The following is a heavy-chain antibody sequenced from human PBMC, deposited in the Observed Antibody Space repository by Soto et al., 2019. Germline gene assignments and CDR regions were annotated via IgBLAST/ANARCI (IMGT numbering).Heavy chain of an antibody. CDR1: GGTFSSYA. J-gene: IGHJ3*02. D-gene: IGHD3-22*01. V-gene: IGHV1-69*13. Sequence: GASVKVSCKASGGTFSSYAISWVRQAPGQGLEWMGGIIPIFGTANYAQKFQGRVTITADESTSTAYMELSSLRSEDTAVYYCARSRRGSTYYYDGSGPDAFDIWGQGTMVTVSS. CDR2: IIPIFGTA. CDR3: ARSRRGSTYYYDGSGPDAFDI.